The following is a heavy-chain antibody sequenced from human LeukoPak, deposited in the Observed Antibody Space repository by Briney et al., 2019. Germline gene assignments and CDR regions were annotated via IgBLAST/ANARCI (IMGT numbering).Heavy chain of an antibody. J-gene: IGHJ5*02. CDR2: IYYSGST. Sequence: PSETLSLTCTVSGGSISSSSYYWGWLRQPPGKGLEWIGSIYYSGSTYYNPSLKSRVTISVDTSKNQFSLKLSSVTAADTAVYYCASRVWEYSSSWDWFDPWGQGTLVTVSS. CDR3: ASRVWEYSSSWDWFDP. V-gene: IGHV4-39*07. CDR1: GGSISSSSYY. D-gene: IGHD6-13*01.